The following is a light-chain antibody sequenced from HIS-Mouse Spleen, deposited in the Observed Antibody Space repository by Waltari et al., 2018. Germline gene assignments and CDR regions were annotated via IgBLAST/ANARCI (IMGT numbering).Light chain of an antibody. V-gene: IGLV3-10*01. CDR1: AFPKKY. J-gene: IGLJ2*01. Sequence: SYELTQPPSVSVSPGQTARNTRSGDAFPKKYPYWYQQNAGQAPVLVIFEDSKRPAGTPESFSGSSSGTMATLTISGAQVEDEADYYCYSPDSSGNHRVFGGGTKLTVL. CDR2: EDS. CDR3: YSPDSSGNHRV.